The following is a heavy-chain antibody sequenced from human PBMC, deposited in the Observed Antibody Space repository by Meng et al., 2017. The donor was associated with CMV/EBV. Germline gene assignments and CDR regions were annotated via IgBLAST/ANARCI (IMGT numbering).Heavy chain of an antibody. D-gene: IGHD6-13*01. J-gene: IGHJ4*02. CDR3: ARAGVAAAGTFGY. CDR1: GFTYSEYY. Sequence: VQFVGTGGVLVKPGGLLTTPVAALGFTYSEYYMSWIPQAPGKGLEWVSYISSSSSYTNYADSVKGRFTISRDNAKNSLYLQMNSLRAEDTAVYYCARAGVAAAGTFGYWGQGTLVTVSS. V-gene: IGHV3-11*05. CDR2: ISSSSSYT.